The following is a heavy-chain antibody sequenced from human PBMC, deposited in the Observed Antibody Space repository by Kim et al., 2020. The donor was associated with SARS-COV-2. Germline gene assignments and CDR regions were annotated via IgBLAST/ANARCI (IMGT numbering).Heavy chain of an antibody. CDR1: GGTFSSYA. J-gene: IGHJ4*02. CDR2: IIPIFGTA. D-gene: IGHD3-22*01. Sequence: SVKVSCKASGGTFSSYAISWVRQAPGQGLEWMGGIIPIFGTANYAQKFQGRVTITADESTSTAYMELSSLRSEDTAVYYCARSIYYYDSSGYYFDYWGQGTLVTVSS. V-gene: IGHV1-69*13. CDR3: ARSIYYYDSSGYYFDY.